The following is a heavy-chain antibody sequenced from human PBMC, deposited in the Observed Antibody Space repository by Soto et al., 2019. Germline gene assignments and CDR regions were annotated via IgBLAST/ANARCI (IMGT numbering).Heavy chain of an antibody. V-gene: IGHV3-53*01. Sequence: LRLSCAASGFTVSSNYVSWVRQAPGKGLEWVSVIYSGGSTYYADSVKGRFTISRDNSKNTLYLQMNSLRAEDTAVYYCARGLWDYDILTGYHSYYFDYWGQGTLVTVSS. CDR3: ARGLWDYDILTGYHSYYFDY. CDR2: IYSGGST. CDR1: GFTVSSNY. J-gene: IGHJ4*02. D-gene: IGHD3-9*01.